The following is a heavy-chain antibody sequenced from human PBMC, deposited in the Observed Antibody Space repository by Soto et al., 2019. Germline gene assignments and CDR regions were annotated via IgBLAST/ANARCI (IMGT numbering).Heavy chain of an antibody. V-gene: IGHV4-30-4*08. CDR1: GGSISRVAYY. Sequence: PSETLSLTCTVSGGSISRVAYYWSWVRQRPGKGLEWIGYVYHTGNTDYNPSLKSRISISVDTSKNQFSMDLKDVTAADTAVYYCAVDTTTEGPNWLDPWGQGTLVTVSS. CDR2: VYHTGNT. J-gene: IGHJ5*02. D-gene: IGHD5-18*01. CDR3: AVDTTTEGPNWLDP.